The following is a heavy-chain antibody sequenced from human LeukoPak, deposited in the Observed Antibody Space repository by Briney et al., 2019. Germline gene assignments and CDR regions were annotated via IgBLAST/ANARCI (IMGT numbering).Heavy chain of an antibody. V-gene: IGHV3-13*01. D-gene: IGHD6-19*01. CDR2: IGIRGDT. CDR1: GFTFIDYD. J-gene: IGHJ4*02. Sequence: GGSLRLSCAASGFTFIDYDMHWVRQVIGKGLEWVSAIGIRGDTHYSGSVKGRFTISRENDESSLYLQMNSLRAEDTAVYHCARGGIQVSGIDEFDYWGQGTLVTVSS. CDR3: ARGGIQVSGIDEFDY.